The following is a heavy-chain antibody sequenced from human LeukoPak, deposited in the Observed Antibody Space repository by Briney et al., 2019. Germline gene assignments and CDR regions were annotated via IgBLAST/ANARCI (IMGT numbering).Heavy chain of an antibody. J-gene: IGHJ4*02. CDR3: ARGPDSYDSSGGDY. CDR1: GGSFSGYY. D-gene: IGHD3-22*01. Sequence: SETLSLTCAVYGGSFSGYYWSWIRQPPGKGLEWIGEINHSGSTNYDPSLKSRVTISVDTSKNQFSLKLSSVTAADTAVYYCARGPDSYDSSGGDYWGQGTLVTVSS. V-gene: IGHV4-34*01. CDR2: INHSGST.